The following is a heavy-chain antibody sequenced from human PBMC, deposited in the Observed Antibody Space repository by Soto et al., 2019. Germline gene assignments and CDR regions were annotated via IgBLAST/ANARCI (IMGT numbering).Heavy chain of an antibody. CDR1: GGSISSGDYY. CDR2: IYYSGST. D-gene: IGHD3-10*01. Sequence: LSLTCTVSGGSISSGDYYWSWIRQPPGKGLEWIGYIYYSGSTYYNPSLKSRVTISVDTSKNQFSLKLSSVTAADTAVYYCARALSPSGGMDVWGQGTTVTVSS. J-gene: IGHJ6*02. V-gene: IGHV4-30-4*01. CDR3: ARALSPSGGMDV.